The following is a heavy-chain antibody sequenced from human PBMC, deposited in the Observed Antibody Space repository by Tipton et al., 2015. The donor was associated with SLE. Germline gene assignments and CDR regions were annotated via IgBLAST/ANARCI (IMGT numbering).Heavy chain of an antibody. CDR3: TTYYVDY. CDR1: GFTFGDYA. CDR2: IRSKAYGGTT. V-gene: IGHV3-49*04. Sequence: RSLRLSCTASGFTFGDYAMSWVRQAPGKGLEWVGFIRSKAYGGTTEYAASIKGRFTISRDDSKSIAYLQMNSLKTEDTAVYYCTTYYVDYWGQGTLVTVSS. J-gene: IGHJ4*02.